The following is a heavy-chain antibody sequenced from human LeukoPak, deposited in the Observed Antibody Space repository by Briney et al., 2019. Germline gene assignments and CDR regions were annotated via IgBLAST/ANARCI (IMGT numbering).Heavy chain of an antibody. CDR3: ASANNWGNGN. CDR2: IYYSGST. Sequence: SWIRQPPGKGLEWIGYIYYSGSTYYNPSLKSRVTISVDTSKNQFSLKLSSVTAADTAVYYCASANNWGNGNWGQGTLVTVSS. J-gene: IGHJ4*02. V-gene: IGHV4-30-4*08. D-gene: IGHD7-27*01.